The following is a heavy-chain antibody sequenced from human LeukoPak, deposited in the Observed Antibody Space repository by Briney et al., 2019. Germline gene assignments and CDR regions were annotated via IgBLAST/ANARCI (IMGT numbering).Heavy chain of an antibody. V-gene: IGHV3-64*01. CDR2: ISSTGETS. Sequence: PGGSLRLSCAASGFTFSSFPMRWVRQVPGKGLEYVSAISSTGETSYYANSVKDRFTISRDNSKNTLYLQMGSLRAEDMAVYYCARVMSGSGSKYFDYWGQGTLVTVSS. D-gene: IGHD3-10*01. J-gene: IGHJ4*02. CDR3: ARVMSGSGSKYFDY. CDR1: GFTFSSFP.